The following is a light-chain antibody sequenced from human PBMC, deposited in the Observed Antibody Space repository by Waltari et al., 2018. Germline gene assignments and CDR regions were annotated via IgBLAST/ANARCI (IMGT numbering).Light chain of an antibody. CDR3: QQLNSYPPYT. CDR2: AAS. CDR1: QGISSY. J-gene: IGKJ2*01. Sequence: DIKLTQSPSFLSESEGDRVPITCRASQGISSYLAWYQQKPGKAPKLLIYAASTLQSGVPSRFSGSGSGTEFTLTISSLQPEDFATYYCQQLNSYPPYTFGQGTKVEIK. V-gene: IGKV1-9*01.